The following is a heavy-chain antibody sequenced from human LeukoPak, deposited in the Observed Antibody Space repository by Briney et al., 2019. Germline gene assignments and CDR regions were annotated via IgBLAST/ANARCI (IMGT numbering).Heavy chain of an antibody. D-gene: IGHD2-21*02. CDR3: AKAVVTASSYYFDY. CDR1: GYSFTDYY. J-gene: IGHJ4*02. V-gene: IGHV1-46*01. Sequence: AASVKVSCKASGYSFTDYYIHWVRQAPGQGLEWMGIINPSGGPTSNAQKFQGRVTMTRDTATTTAYMELSSLRSEDTAVYYCAKAVVTASSYYFDYWGQGTLVTVSS. CDR2: INPSGGPT.